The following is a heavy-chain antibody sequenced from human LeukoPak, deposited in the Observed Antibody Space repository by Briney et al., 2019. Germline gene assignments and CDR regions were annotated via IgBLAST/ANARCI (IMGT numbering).Heavy chain of an antibody. CDR3: ARDLTRGGYSDY. CDR1: GFTFSSYE. Sequence: GGSLRLSCAASGFTFSSYEMNWVRQAPGKGLEWVSSISSSSSYIYYADSVKGRFTISRDNAKNSLYLQMNSLRAEDTAVYYCARDLTRGGYSDYWGQGTLVTVSS. J-gene: IGHJ4*02. CDR2: ISSSSSYI. D-gene: IGHD2-15*01. V-gene: IGHV3-21*01.